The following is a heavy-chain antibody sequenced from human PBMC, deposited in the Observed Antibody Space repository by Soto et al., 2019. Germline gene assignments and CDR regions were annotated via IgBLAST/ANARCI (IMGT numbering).Heavy chain of an antibody. V-gene: IGHV4-59*01. CDR2: IYYSGST. J-gene: IGHJ3*02. CDR1: GGSISSYY. CDR3: ARDFHDILPGDAYDS. Sequence: SETLSLTCTVSGGSISSYYRSWIRQPPGKGREWIGYIYYSGSTNYNPTLKSRATISVDTSKNQFSRKLSSVTAADTAVYYCARDFHDILPGDAYDSWGQGTMVTGSS. D-gene: IGHD3-9*01.